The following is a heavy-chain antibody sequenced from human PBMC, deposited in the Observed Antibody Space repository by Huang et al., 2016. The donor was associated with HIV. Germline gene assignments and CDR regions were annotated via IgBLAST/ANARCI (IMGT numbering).Heavy chain of an antibody. CDR2: INPRGAST. J-gene: IGHJ4*02. CDR3: ARALLLFGLGSPLDF. CDR1: GYTFTTYH. Sequence: QVQLVQSGAEVTKPGASVKISCKASGYTFTTYHMHWVRQAPGQGLEWMGRINPRGASTRYAQTFQGRVTMTGDTSTSTVYMELSSLTPEDTAVYYCARALLLFGLGSPLDFWGQGSLVTVSS. V-gene: IGHV1-46*01. D-gene: IGHD3-10*01.